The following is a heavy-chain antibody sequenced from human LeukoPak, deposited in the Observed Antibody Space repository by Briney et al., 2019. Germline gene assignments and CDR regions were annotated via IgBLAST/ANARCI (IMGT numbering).Heavy chain of an antibody. CDR2: ISAYNGNT. V-gene: IGHV1-18*01. Sequence: ASVKVSCKASGYTFTSYGISWVRQAPGQGLEWMGWISAYNGNTNYAQKLQGRVTMTTDTSTSTAYMELRSLRSDDTAVYYCARDLSSSGSYYYYYYGMDVRGQGTTVTVSS. CDR3: ARDLSSSGSYYYYYYGMDV. D-gene: IGHD1-26*01. J-gene: IGHJ6*02. CDR1: GYTFTSYG.